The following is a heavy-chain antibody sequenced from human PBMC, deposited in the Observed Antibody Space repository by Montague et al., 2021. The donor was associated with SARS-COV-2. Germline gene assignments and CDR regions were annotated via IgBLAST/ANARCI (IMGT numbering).Heavy chain of an antibody. J-gene: IGHJ3*02. D-gene: IGHD3-9*01. CDR2: INQGGAP. CDR3: ARGGPVQGSFRHFDSISSGALDI. Sequence: ETLSLTCAVSRGSFSNYYWTWIRQSPGKGLEWIGEINQGGAPNYTPSLKSRVTISLDTSKKQISLKLNSVTVADTAVFFCARGGPVQGSFRHFDSISSGALDIWAQGSLVIVSS. CDR1: RGSFSNYY. V-gene: IGHV4-34*01.